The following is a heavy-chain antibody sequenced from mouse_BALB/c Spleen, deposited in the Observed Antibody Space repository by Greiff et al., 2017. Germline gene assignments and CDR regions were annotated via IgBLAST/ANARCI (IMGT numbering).Heavy chain of an antibody. D-gene: IGHD1-1*01. CDR3: ARQYYYGSTFDY. Sequence: EVHLVESGGGLVQPGGSLKLSCAASGFTFSSYTMSWVRQTPDKRLEWVAYISNGGGSTYYPDTVKGRFTISRDNAKNTLYLQMSSLKSEDTAMYYCARQYYYGSTFDYWGQGTTLTVSS. J-gene: IGHJ2*01. CDR1: GFTFSSYT. CDR2: ISNGGGST. V-gene: IGHV5-12-2*01.